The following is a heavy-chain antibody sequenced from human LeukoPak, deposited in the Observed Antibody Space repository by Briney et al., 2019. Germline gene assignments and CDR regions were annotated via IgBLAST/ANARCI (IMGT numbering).Heavy chain of an antibody. CDR2: ISYDGSNK. D-gene: IGHD3-10*01. V-gene: IGHV3-30*18. CDR3: AKEYGSGSDY. Sequence: GRSLRRYCAASGFTFSSYGMHWVRQAPGKGLEWVAVISYDGSNKYYADSVKGRFTISRDNSKNTLYLQMNSLRAEDTAVYYCAKEYGSGSDYWGQGTLVTVSS. J-gene: IGHJ4*02. CDR1: GFTFSSYG.